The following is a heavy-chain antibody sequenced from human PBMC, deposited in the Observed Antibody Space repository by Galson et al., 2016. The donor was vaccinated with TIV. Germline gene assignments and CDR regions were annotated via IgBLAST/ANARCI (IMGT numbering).Heavy chain of an antibody. CDR3: ARRRETDLQTFDLSDDPRTKFFDS. V-gene: IGHV5-51*01. Sequence: QSGAEVKKPGESLKISCKGFGYSFSSYWIAWVRQMPGKGLEFMGIIFPGDSDTRYSPSFQGQVTISADKSTNTAYLQWSTLQASDTAIYYCARRRETDLQTFDLSDDPRTKFFDSRGQCILVTVSS. D-gene: IGHD3-9*01. CDR1: GYSFSSYW. J-gene: IGHJ4*02. CDR2: IFPGDSDT.